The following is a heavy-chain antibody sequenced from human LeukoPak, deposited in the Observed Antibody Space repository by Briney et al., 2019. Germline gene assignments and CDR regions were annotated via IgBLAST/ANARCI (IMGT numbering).Heavy chain of an antibody. CDR3: ARVGITMVRGVILDPNYYYYMDV. J-gene: IGHJ6*03. V-gene: IGHV1-18*01. Sequence: ASVKVSCKASGYTFTSYGISWVRQAPGQGLEWMGWISAYNGNTNYAQKLQGRVTMTTDTSTSTAYMELRSLRSDDTAVYYCARVGITMVRGVILDPNYYYYMDVWGKGTTVTVSS. CDR2: ISAYNGNT. D-gene: IGHD3-10*01. CDR1: GYTFTSYG.